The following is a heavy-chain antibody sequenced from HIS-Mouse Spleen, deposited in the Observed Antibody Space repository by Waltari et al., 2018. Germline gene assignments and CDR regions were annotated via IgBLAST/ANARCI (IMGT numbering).Heavy chain of an antibody. D-gene: IGHD3-22*01. CDR1: GGSISSSY. Sequence: QVQLQESGPGLVKPSETLSLTCTVSGGSISSSYWRWIRQPAGKGLEWIGRIYTSGSTNYNPSLKSRVTMSVDTSKNQFSLKLSSVTAADTAVYYCARYYDSSGYYGYFDYLGQGTLVTVSS. V-gene: IGHV4-4*07. J-gene: IGHJ4*02. CDR2: IYTSGST. CDR3: ARYYDSSGYYGYFDY.